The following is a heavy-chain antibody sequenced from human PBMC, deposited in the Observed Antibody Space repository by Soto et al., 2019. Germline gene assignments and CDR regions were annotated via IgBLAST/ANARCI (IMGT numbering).Heavy chain of an antibody. CDR2: IIPIFGTA. V-gene: IGHV1-69*12. J-gene: IGHJ5*02. CDR3: ARGGTYGDYVGYNWFDP. Sequence: QVQLVQSGAEVKKPGSSVKVSCKASGGTFSSYAISWVRQAPGQGLEWMGGIIPIFGTANYAQKFQGRVTITAXXSXSXXYMELSSLRSEDTAVYYCARGGTYGDYVGYNWFDPWGQGALVTVSS. CDR1: GGTFSSYA. D-gene: IGHD4-17*01.